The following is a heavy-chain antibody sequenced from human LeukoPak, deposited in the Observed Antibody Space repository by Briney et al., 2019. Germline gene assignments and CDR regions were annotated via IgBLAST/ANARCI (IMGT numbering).Heavy chain of an antibody. D-gene: IGHD6-13*01. Sequence: SETLSLTCTVSGGSISSGDYYWSWIRQPPGKGLEWIGYIYYSGSTYYSPSLKSRVTISVDTSKNQFSLKLSSVTAADTAVYYCAREPNSRIAAAGIDYWGQGTLVTVSS. CDR3: AREPNSRIAAAGIDY. CDR1: GGSISSGDYY. CDR2: IYYSGST. J-gene: IGHJ4*02. V-gene: IGHV4-30-4*01.